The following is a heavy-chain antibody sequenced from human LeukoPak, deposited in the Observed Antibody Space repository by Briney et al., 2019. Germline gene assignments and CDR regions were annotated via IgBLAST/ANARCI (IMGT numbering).Heavy chain of an antibody. J-gene: IGHJ4*02. CDR2: IKQDGSEK. CDR1: GFTFSSYW. Sequence: GGSLRLSCAASGFTFSSYWTSWVRQAPGKGLEWVANIKQDGSEKYYVDSVKGRFTISRDNAKNSLYLQMNSLRAEDTAVYYCAREGAAADVDYWGQGTLVTVSS. D-gene: IGHD6-13*01. V-gene: IGHV3-7*01. CDR3: AREGAAADVDY.